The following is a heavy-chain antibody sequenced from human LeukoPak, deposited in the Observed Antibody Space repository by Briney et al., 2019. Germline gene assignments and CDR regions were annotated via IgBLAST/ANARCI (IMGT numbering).Heavy chain of an antibody. D-gene: IGHD3-22*01. V-gene: IGHV4-39*07. CDR3: ARPYYYDSRIDP. CDR1: GGSISSSSSY. CDR2: IYYSGST. J-gene: IGHJ5*02. Sequence: PSETLSLTCTVSGGSISSSSSYWGWIRQPPGKGLEWIGSIYYSGSTYYNPSLKSRVTISVDTSKNQFSLQLSSVTAADTAVYYCARPYYYDSRIDPWGQGTLVTVSS.